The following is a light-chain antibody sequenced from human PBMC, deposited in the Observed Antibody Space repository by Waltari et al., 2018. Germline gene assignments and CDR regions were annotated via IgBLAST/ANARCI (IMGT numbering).Light chain of an antibody. Sequence: IQMTQSPSSVSASVGDRVTITCRPSQPISSWLAWYQQKPGKAPKLLIYAASNLRSGVPSRLSGGGSGTHFTLTISSLQPEDSATYYCQQANSFLGLTFGGGTKVEIK. CDR3: QQANSFLGLT. CDR2: AAS. V-gene: IGKV1-12*01. J-gene: IGKJ4*01. CDR1: QPISSW.